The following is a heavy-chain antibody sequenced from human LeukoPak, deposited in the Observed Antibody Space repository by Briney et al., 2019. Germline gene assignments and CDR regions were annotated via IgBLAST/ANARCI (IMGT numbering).Heavy chain of an antibody. J-gene: IGHJ4*02. CDR3: ARGGYSYGYRQGDH. D-gene: IGHD5-18*01. V-gene: IGHV1-69*13. Sequence: SVKVSCKASGYTFTSYGISWVRQAPGQGLEWMGGIIPIFGTANYAQKFQGRVTITADESTSTAYMELSSLRSEDTAVYYCARGGYSYGYRQGDHWGQGTLVTVSS. CDR2: IIPIFGTA. CDR1: GYTFTSYG.